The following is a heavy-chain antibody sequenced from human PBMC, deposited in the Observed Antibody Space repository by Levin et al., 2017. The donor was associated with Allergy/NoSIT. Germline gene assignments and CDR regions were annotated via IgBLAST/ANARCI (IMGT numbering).Heavy chain of an antibody. CDR2: IKSKTDGGTA. Sequence: GESLKISCTASGITFSNAWMSWARQAPGKGLEWVGRIKSKTDGGTADYASPVKGRFTISRDDSRNTLYLQMNSLKTEDTAVYYCTTYISSWYYFDNWGQGTLVTVSS. CDR1: GITFSNAW. CDR3: TTYISSWYYFDN. J-gene: IGHJ4*02. V-gene: IGHV3-15*01. D-gene: IGHD6-13*01.